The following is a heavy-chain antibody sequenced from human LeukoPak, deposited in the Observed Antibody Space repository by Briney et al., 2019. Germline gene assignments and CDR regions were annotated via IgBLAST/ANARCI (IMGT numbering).Heavy chain of an antibody. J-gene: IGHJ4*02. V-gene: IGHV1-69*13. CDR2: IIPIFGTA. Sequence: SVKVSCKASGGTFSSYAISWVRQAPGQGLEWMGGIIPIFGTANYAQKFQGRVTITADESTSTAYMELSSLRSEDTAVYYCARDSPYGSGSLNYWGQGTLVTVSS. CDR1: GGTFSSYA. CDR3: ARDSPYGSGSLNY. D-gene: IGHD3-10*01.